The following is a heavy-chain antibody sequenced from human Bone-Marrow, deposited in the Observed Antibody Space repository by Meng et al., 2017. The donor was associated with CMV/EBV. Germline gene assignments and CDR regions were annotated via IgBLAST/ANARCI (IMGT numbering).Heavy chain of an antibody. V-gene: IGHV6-1*01. Sequence: WAITGDSVSMNSAAWNWIRQSPWRGLEWLGRTYYRSKWNNDYAASVKSRITIIPDTSKNEFSLQLNSVTPEDTAVYYCARGGYTSVWSWGQGTLVTVSS. CDR1: GDSVSMNSAA. D-gene: IGHD6-19*01. J-gene: IGHJ5*02. CDR2: TYYRSKWNN. CDR3: ARGGYTSVWS.